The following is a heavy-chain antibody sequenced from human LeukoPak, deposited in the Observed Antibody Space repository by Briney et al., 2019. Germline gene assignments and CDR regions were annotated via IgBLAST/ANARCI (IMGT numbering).Heavy chain of an antibody. V-gene: IGHV1-2*02. CDR3: ASVRDNACDY. CDR1: GYMVSDYY. CDR2: LRGDTGDT. Sequence: ASVTVSCKTSGYMVSDYYMQWVRQAPGQALEWMGWLRGDTGDTDSPQKFKRRVTMTRDTATNTAYMQLSRLTYDDTAIYFCASVRDNACDYWGQGTLVTVSS. D-gene: IGHD1-1*01. J-gene: IGHJ4*02.